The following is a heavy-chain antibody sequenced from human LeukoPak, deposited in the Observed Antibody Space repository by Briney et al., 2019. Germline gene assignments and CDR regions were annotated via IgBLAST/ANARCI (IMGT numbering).Heavy chain of an antibody. V-gene: IGHV4-39*07. CDR3: ARGPDSSGYGHNWFDP. CDR1: GGSISSSSYY. D-gene: IGHD3-22*01. Sequence: SETLSLTCTVSGGSISSSSYYWGWIRQPPGKGLEWIGSIYYSGSTYYNPSLKSRVTISVDTSKNQFSLKLSSVTAADTAVYYCARGPDSSGYGHNWFDPWGQGTLVTVSS. CDR2: IYYSGST. J-gene: IGHJ5*02.